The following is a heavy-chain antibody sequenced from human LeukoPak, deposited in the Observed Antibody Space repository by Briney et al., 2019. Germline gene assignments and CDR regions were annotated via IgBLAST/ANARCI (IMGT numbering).Heavy chain of an antibody. CDR1: GGSISSYY. J-gene: IGHJ5*02. CDR3: AKDRHCSSTSCYGGWFDP. D-gene: IGHD2-2*01. V-gene: IGHV4-59*01. Sequence: PSETLSLTCTVSGGSISSYYWSWIRQPPGKGLEWIGNIYYSGSTNQNPSLKSRVTISVDTSKNQFSLKLSSVTPADAAVYYCAKDRHCSSTSCYGGWFDPWGQGTLVTVSS. CDR2: IYYSGST.